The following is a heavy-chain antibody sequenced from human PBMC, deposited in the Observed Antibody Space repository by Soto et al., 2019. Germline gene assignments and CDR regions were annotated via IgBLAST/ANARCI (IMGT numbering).Heavy chain of an antibody. CDR1: GVTVSSNY. D-gene: IGHD5-18*01. Sequence: EVQLVESGGGLVQPGGSLRLSCAASGVTVSSNYMSWLRHAPWKGLEWVSVIYSGASTYYADSVNGRFTISRDNSKNSVHLQMNSLRAEATAVYYCARHGYNYGGGYFDYWGQGTLVTVS. V-gene: IGHV3-66*04. CDR2: IYSGAST. J-gene: IGHJ4*02. CDR3: ARHGYNYGGGYFDY.